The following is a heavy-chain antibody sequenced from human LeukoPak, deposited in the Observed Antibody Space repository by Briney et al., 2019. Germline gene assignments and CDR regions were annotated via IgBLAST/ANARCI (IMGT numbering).Heavy chain of an antibody. V-gene: IGHV3-30-3*01. CDR3: ARAASTYSSRLDY. D-gene: IGHD6-13*01. CDR2: ISYDGSNK. J-gene: IGHJ4*02. CDR1: GFTFRSYA. Sequence: GGSRRLSCAASGFTFRSYAMHWARQAPAKGLDWVAFISYDGSNKYYADSVKGRFTISRDNSKNTLYLQMNSLRAEDTAVYYCARAASTYSSRLDYWGQGTLVTVSS.